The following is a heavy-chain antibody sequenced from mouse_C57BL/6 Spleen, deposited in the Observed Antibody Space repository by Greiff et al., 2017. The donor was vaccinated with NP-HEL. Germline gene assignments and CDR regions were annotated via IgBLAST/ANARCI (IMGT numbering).Heavy chain of an antibody. J-gene: IGHJ2*01. CDR2: IDPETGGT. Sequence: QVQLQQSGAELVRPGASVTLSCKASGYTFTDYEMHWVKQTPVHGLEWIGAIDPETGGTAYNQKFKGKAILTADKSSSTAYMELRSLTSEDSAVYYCTREGITTVVANYFDYWGQGTTLTVSS. CDR3: TREGITTVVANYFDY. CDR1: GYTFTDYE. V-gene: IGHV1-15*01. D-gene: IGHD1-1*01.